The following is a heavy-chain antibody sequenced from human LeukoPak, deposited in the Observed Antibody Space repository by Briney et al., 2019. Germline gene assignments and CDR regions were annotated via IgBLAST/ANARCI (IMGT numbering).Heavy chain of an antibody. Sequence: ASVKVSCKASGYTFSDNYIHWARQAPGQGLEWMGHINTNNGGTKYEQRFQGRFTMTRDTSISTAYMELSRLTSEDTAVYFCARGDPGQYYFDYWGQGTLVTVSS. J-gene: IGHJ4*02. D-gene: IGHD3-16*01. V-gene: IGHV1-2*06. CDR3: ARGDPGQYYFDY. CDR1: GYTFSDNY. CDR2: INTNNGGT.